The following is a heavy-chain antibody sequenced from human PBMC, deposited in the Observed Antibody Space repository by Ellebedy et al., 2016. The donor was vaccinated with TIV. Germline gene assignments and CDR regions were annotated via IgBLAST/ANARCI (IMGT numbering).Heavy chain of an antibody. Sequence: ASVKVSCXASGYTFTSYGISWVRQAPGQGLEWMGWISAYNGNTNYAQKLQGRVTMTTDTSTSTAYMELRSLRSDDTAVYYCARERSSSQRVRANWFDPWGQGTLVTVSS. D-gene: IGHD1-26*01. CDR1: GYTFTSYG. J-gene: IGHJ5*02. V-gene: IGHV1-18*01. CDR3: ARERSSSQRVRANWFDP. CDR2: ISAYNGNT.